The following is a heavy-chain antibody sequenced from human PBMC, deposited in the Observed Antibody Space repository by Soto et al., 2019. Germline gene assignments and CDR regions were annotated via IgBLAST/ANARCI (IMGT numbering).Heavy chain of an antibody. J-gene: IGHJ3*02. Sequence: GGSLRLSCAASGFTFSDYYMSWIRQAPGKGLEWVSYISSSGSTIYYADSVKGRFTISRDNAKNSLYLQMNSLRAEDTAVYYCARDRPHFMITFGGAIGGAFDIWGQGTMVTVSS. CDR3: ARDRPHFMITFGGAIGGAFDI. D-gene: IGHD3-16*01. CDR1: GFTFSDYY. V-gene: IGHV3-11*01. CDR2: ISSSGSTI.